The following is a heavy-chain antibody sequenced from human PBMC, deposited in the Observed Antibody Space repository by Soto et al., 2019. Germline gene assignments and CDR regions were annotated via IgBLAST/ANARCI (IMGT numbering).Heavy chain of an antibody. CDR1: GITFSGNA. V-gene: IGHV3-23*01. D-gene: IGHD2-15*01. Sequence: GGSLRLSCADFGITFSGNAMSWVRRAPGEGLEWVSAISGSGGSTYDADSVKGWLTNSRNNSKIPLYRQMNSLRDEDTAVYYCAKDANTMTSPGMAVWGQGTAITVSS. CDR3: AKDANTMTSPGMAV. CDR2: ISGSGGST. J-gene: IGHJ6*02.